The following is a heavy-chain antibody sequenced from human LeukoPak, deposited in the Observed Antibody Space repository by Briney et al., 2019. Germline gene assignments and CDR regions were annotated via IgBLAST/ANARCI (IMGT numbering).Heavy chain of an antibody. Sequence: GGSLRLSCAASGFTFSSYGMSWVRQAPGKGLEWVSVITSGGSTYYADSVKGRFTTSRDNSKNTLYLQMNSLRAEDTAVYYCARAEVVVAATTFDYWGQGTLVTVSS. CDR1: GFTFSSYG. D-gene: IGHD2-15*01. CDR2: ITSGGST. J-gene: IGHJ4*02. V-gene: IGHV3-23*01. CDR3: ARAEVVVAATTFDY.